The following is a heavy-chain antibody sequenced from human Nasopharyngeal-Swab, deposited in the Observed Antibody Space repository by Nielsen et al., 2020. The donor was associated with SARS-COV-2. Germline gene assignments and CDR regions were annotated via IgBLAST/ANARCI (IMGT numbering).Heavy chain of an antibody. Sequence: GGSLRLSCAASGFTFSSYSMNWVRQAPGKGREGVSSISSSSSYIYYADSVKGRFTISRDNAKNSLYLQMNSLRAEDTAVYYCARVDYTAILFDYYYYMDVWGKGTTVTVSS. CDR1: GFTFSSYS. V-gene: IGHV3-21*01. CDR3: ARVDYTAILFDYYYYMDV. D-gene: IGHD5-18*01. CDR2: ISSSSSYI. J-gene: IGHJ6*03.